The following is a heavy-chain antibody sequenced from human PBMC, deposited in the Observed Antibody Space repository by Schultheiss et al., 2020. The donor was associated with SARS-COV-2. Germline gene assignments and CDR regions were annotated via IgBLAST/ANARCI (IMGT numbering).Heavy chain of an antibody. CDR3: ARTSRINYGMDV. D-gene: IGHD1-14*01. V-gene: IGHV3-23*01. J-gene: IGHJ6*02. CDR2: ISAAGDRP. Sequence: GESLKISCAAFGFSFSNYGMNWVRQAPGKGLDYVSAISAAGDRPSYADSVKGRFTISRDNAKNSLYLQMNSLRSDDTAVYYCARTSRINYGMDVWGQGTTVTVSS. CDR1: GFSFSNYG.